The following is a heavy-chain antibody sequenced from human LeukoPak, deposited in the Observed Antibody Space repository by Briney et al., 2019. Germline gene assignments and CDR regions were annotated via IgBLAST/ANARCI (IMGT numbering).Heavy chain of an antibody. Sequence: SETLSLTCAVYGGSFSGYYWSWIRRPPGKGLEWIGEINHSGSTNYNPSLKSRVTISVDTSKNQFSLKLSSVTAADTAVYYCARRRYDYVWGSYRYQYFDYWGQGTLVTVSS. CDR3: ARRRYDYVWGSYRYQYFDY. D-gene: IGHD3-16*02. CDR2: INHSGST. J-gene: IGHJ4*02. CDR1: GGSFSGYY. V-gene: IGHV4-34*01.